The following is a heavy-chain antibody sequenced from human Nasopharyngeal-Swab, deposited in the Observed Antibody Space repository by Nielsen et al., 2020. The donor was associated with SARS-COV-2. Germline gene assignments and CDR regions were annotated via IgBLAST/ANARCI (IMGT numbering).Heavy chain of an antibody. V-gene: IGHV3-74*01. J-gene: IGHJ4*02. D-gene: IGHD4-17*01. CDR2: INSDGSST. CDR1: GFTFSSYW. CDR3: ARHDYGENY. Sequence: GESLKISCAASGFTFSSYWMHWVRQAPGKGLVWVSRINSDGSSTSYADSVKGRFTISRDNAKNTLYLQMNSLRAEDTAVYYCARHDYGENYWGQETLVTVSS.